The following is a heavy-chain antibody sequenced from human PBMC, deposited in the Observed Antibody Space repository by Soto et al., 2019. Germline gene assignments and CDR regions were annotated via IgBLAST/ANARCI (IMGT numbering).Heavy chain of an antibody. D-gene: IGHD5-12*01. CDR2: ISYDGSYK. CDR3: AKEGSVVATTPDFDY. V-gene: IGHV3-30*18. J-gene: IGHJ4*02. Sequence: QVQLVESGGGVVQPGRSLRLSCAASGFTFSSYGMHWVRQAPGKGLEWVAVISYDGSYKYYADSMKGRVTISRDNCKNTLYVQMNSLRAEDTAVYYCAKEGSVVATTPDFDYWGQGTLVTVSS. CDR1: GFTFSSYG.